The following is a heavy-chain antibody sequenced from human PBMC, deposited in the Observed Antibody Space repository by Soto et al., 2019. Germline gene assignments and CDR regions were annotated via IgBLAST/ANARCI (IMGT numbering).Heavy chain of an antibody. CDR1: GFTFSDYY. Sequence: GGSLRLSCAASGFTFSDYYMSWIRQAPWKGLEWVSYISSSSSYTNYADSVKGRFTISRDNAKNSLYLQMNSLRAEDTAVYYCARDARSNYDILTGYPDYWGQGTLVTVSS. CDR2: ISSSSSYT. D-gene: IGHD3-9*01. CDR3: ARDARSNYDILTGYPDY. V-gene: IGHV3-11*05. J-gene: IGHJ4*02.